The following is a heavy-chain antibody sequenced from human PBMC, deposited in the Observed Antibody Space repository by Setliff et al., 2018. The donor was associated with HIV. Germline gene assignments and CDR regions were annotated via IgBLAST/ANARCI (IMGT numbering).Heavy chain of an antibody. CDR2: ISAHYGST. D-gene: IGHD3-10*01. J-gene: IGHJ4*02. CDR3: ASSSPTTYYYGSGSPPLDY. CDR1: GHTYNAYG. V-gene: IGHV1-18*01. Sequence: ASVKVSCKAYGHTYNAYGITWVRQAPGQGLEWMGWISAHYGSTKYAQTLQGRVTMTTDTSTNTAYMELRSLRSDDTAVYCCASSSPTTYYYGSGSPPLDYWGQGTLVTVSS.